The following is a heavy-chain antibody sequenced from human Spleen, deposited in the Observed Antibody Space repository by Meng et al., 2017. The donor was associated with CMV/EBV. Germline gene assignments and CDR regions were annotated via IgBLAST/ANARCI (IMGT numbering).Heavy chain of an antibody. J-gene: IGHJ4*02. D-gene: IGHD3-10*01. CDR3: ARQYYYGSGRANYFDY. CDR1: GLTFSNYA. Sequence: SGLTFSNYAMNWVRQAPGKGLEWVAVISYDGSNKYYADSVKGRFTISRDNSKNTLYLQMNSLRAEDTTVYYCARQYYYGSGRANYFDYWGQGTLVTVSS. CDR2: ISYDGSNK. V-gene: IGHV3-30*04.